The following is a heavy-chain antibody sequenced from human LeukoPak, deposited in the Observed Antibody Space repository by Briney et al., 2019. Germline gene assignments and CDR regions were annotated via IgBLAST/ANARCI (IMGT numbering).Heavy chain of an antibody. CDR3: ARVRNYYYGMDV. CDR1: GFSFSSCW. V-gene: IGHV3-74*01. J-gene: IGHJ6*02. CDR2: INSDGSST. Sequence: GGSLTLSCAASGFSFSSCWMHWVRQAPPKELVWVSRINSDGSSTSYADSVKGRFTISRDNAKNTLYLQMNSLRAEDTAVYYCARVRNYYYGMDVWGQGTTVTVSS.